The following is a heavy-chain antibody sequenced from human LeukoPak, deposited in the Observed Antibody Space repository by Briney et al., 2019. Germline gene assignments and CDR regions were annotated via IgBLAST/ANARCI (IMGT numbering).Heavy chain of an antibody. J-gene: IGHJ4*02. V-gene: IGHV3-73*01. CDR1: GFTFSGSS. CDR2: IRSKANSYAT. CDR3: ARDRSSSWYYLDFDY. D-gene: IGHD6-13*01. Sequence: GGSLRLSCAASGFTFSGSSMHWVRQASGKGLEGVGRIRSKANSYATAYAGSLKGRFNISRDDSKHTEYLQMNSLRAEDTAVYYCARDRSSSWYYLDFDYWGQGTLVTVSS.